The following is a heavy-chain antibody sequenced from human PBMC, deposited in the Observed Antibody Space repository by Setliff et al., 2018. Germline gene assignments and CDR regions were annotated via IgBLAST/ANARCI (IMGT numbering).Heavy chain of an antibody. V-gene: IGHV1-8*02. CDR2: MNPNNGNT. J-gene: IGHJ3*02. CDR3: ASTYYYGSGSRYAFDI. CDR1: GYTFTSYG. D-gene: IGHD3-10*01. Sequence: GASVKVSCKASGYTFTSYGISWVRQAPGKGLEWMGGMNPNNGNTGYAQKFQGRVTMTRNTSISTAYMELSSLRSEDTAVYYCASTYYYGSGSRYAFDIWGQGTMVTVSS.